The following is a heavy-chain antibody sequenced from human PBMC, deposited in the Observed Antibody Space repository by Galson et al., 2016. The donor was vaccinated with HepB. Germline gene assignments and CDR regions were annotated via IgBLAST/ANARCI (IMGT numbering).Heavy chain of an antibody. CDR3: AKVVGRFGSGGDAFDI. J-gene: IGHJ3*02. V-gene: IGHV3-23*01. CDR2: SSASGGRT. CDR1: GFTLRNYA. D-gene: IGHD3-10*01. Sequence: SLRLSCAASGFTLRNYAMGWVRQAPGKGLEWVAGSSASGGRTYYADSVKGRFTISRDSSKNTLYLQINSPRAEDTAVYYCAKVVGRFGSGGDAFDIWGQGTMVTVSS.